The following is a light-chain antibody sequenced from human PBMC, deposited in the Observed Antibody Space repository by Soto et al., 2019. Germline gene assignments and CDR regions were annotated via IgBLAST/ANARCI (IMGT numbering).Light chain of an antibody. V-gene: IGKV1-9*01. J-gene: IGKJ5*01. Sequence: IQLTQSPSLLAASVGYRVTITCGASHDISTYLAWYQQKPGKAPKLMIYEASTLQSGVPSRFSGSGSGTEFTLTISGLLPEDFATYHCQQLNTLPFTFGQGTRLEIK. CDR2: EAS. CDR1: HDISTY. CDR3: QQLNTLPFT.